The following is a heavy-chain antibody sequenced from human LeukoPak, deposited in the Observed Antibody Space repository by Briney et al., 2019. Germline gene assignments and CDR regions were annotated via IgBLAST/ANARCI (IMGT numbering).Heavy chain of an antibody. V-gene: IGHV1-18*01. CDR2: INAYNGNT. D-gene: IGHD2-15*01. CDR3: ARAYCSGGSCFGVFSY. Sequence: ASVKVSCKASGYTFTSYGISWVRQAPGQGLEWMGWINAYNGNTNYEQKLQGRVTMTTDTSTSTAYMELRSLRSDDTAVYYCARAYCSGGSCFGVFSYWGQGTLVTVSS. CDR1: GYTFTSYG. J-gene: IGHJ4*02.